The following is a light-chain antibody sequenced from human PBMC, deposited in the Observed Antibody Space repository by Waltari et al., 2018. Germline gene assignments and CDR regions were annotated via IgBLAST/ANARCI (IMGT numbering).Light chain of an antibody. CDR2: GGS. CDR3: QHYNNWPLT. CDR1: QSVTAN. J-gene: IGKJ4*01. Sequence: IVMTQFPATLSLSLGQSSTLSCRASQSVTANLAWYPQKPGQAPRLLIYGGSFRATDIPARFSGSGSGTDFTLTISSLQSEDFATYYCQHYNNWPLTVGGGTKVEIK. V-gene: IGKV3-15*01.